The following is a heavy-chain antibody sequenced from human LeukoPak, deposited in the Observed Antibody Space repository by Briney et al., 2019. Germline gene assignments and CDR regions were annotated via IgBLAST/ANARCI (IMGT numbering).Heavy chain of an antibody. CDR1: GFTFSSYA. Sequence: GGSLRLSCAASGFTFSSYAMSWVRQAPERELEWVSAISGSGGSTYYADSVKGRFTISRDNSKNTLYLQMNSLRAEDTAVYYCAKRRQWLADDYWGQGTLVTVSS. CDR2: ISGSGGST. CDR3: AKRRQWLADDY. J-gene: IGHJ4*02. D-gene: IGHD6-19*01. V-gene: IGHV3-23*01.